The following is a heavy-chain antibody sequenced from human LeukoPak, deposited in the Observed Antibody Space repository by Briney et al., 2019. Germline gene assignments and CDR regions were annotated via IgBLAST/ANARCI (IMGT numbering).Heavy chain of an antibody. J-gene: IGHJ5*02. D-gene: IGHD6-13*01. V-gene: IGHV4-4*07. CDR2: IYTSGST. Sequence: SETLSLTCTVSGGSISSYYWSWILQPAGKGLEWIGRIYTSGSTNYNPSLKSRVTMSVDTSKNQFSLKLSSVTAADTAVYYCAREVLLAAAGRWFDPWGQGTLVTVSS. CDR3: AREVLLAAAGRWFDP. CDR1: GGSISSYY.